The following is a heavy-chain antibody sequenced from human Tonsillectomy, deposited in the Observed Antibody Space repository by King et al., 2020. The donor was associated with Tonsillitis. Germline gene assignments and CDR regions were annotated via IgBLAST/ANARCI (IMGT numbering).Heavy chain of an antibody. V-gene: IGHV4-30-4*01. J-gene: IGHJ5*02. D-gene: IGHD2-15*01. CDR2: IYYSGST. CDR3: AGAPRDINHFSWFDP. CDR1: GGSISSGDYY. Sequence: VQLQESGPGLVKPSQTLSLTCTVSGGSISSGDYYWGWIRQPPGKGLEWIGYIYYSGSTYYNPSLRSRVSISLDTSKNQFSLKLSSVTAADTAVYFCAGAPRDINHFSWFDPWGQGTLVTVSS.